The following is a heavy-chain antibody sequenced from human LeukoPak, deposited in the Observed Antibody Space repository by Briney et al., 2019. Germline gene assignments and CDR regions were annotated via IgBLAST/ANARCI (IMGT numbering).Heavy chain of an antibody. CDR3: ARDKGTSYLSSFDY. Sequence: ASVKVSCKASGYTFTGYYMHRVRQAPGQGLEWMGWINPNSGGTKYAQKFKGRVTMTRDTSISTAYMELSRLRSDDTAVYYCARDKGTSYLSSFDYWGQGTLVTVSS. D-gene: IGHD6-6*01. CDR2: INPNSGGT. V-gene: IGHV1-2*02. J-gene: IGHJ4*02. CDR1: GYTFTGYY.